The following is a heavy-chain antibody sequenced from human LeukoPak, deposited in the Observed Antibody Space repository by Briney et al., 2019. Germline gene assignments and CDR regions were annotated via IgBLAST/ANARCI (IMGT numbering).Heavy chain of an antibody. CDR2: INGDGSST. Sequence: GGSLRLSCAASGFTFSIYWMHWVRQAPGKGLVWVSRINGDGSSTTYADSVKGRFTISRDSAKNTVNLQMNSLRVEDTAVYYCVTPQLGDLYAFDIWGQGTMVTVSS. CDR3: VTPQLGDLYAFDI. D-gene: IGHD2-21*02. CDR1: GFTFSIYW. J-gene: IGHJ3*02. V-gene: IGHV3-74*01.